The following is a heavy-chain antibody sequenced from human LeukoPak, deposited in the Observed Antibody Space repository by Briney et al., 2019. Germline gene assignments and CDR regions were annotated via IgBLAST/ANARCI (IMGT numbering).Heavy chain of an antibody. J-gene: IGHJ4*02. CDR2: INPSGGST. Sequence: ASVKVSCKASGYTFTSYYMHWVRQAPGQGLEWMGIINPSGGSTSYAQKLQGRVTMTRDTYTSTVYMELSSLRSEDTAVYYCARVQYSGYDFDYWGQGTLVTVSS. CDR1: GYTFTSYY. V-gene: IGHV1-46*01. CDR3: ARVQYSGYDFDY. D-gene: IGHD5-12*01.